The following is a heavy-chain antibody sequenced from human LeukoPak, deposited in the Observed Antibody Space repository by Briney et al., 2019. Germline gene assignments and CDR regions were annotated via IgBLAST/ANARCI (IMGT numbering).Heavy chain of an antibody. CDR2: IYYSGST. CDR3: ARRGTLAVYSSSSEAVIDAFDI. Sequence: NPSETLSLTRTVSGGSISSSSYYWGWIRQPPGKGLEWIGNIYYSGSTYYKPSLKSRVTISVDTSKNQFSLKLSSVTAADTAVYYCARRGTLAVYSSSSEAVIDAFDIWGQGTMVTVSS. V-gene: IGHV4-39*01. D-gene: IGHD6-6*01. CDR1: GGSISSSSYY. J-gene: IGHJ3*02.